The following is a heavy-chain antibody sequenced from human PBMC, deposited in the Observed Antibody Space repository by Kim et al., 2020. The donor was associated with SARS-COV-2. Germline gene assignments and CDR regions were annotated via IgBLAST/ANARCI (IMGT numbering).Heavy chain of an antibody. V-gene: IGHV4-59*01. Sequence: SETLSLTCTVSGGSISSYYWSWIRQPPGKGLEWIGYIYYSGSTNYNPSLKSRVTISVDTSKNQFSLKLSSVTAADTAVYYCAREDRTGQVVAPFDPWGQGTLVTVSS. J-gene: IGHJ5*02. CDR3: AREDRTGQVVAPFDP. D-gene: IGHD2-15*01. CDR1: GGSISSYY. CDR2: IYYSGST.